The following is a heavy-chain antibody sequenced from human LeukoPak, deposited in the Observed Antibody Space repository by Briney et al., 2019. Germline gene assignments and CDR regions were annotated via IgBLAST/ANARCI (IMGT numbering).Heavy chain of an antibody. Sequence: ASVKVSCKASGYTFTGYYMHWVRQAPGQGLEWMGWISAYNGNTNYAQKLQGRVTMTTDTSTSTAYMELRSLRSDDTAVYYCARDNLLDYLDLGYWGQGTLVTVSS. CDR1: GYTFTGYY. V-gene: IGHV1-18*04. CDR3: ARDNLLDYLDLGY. CDR2: ISAYNGNT. J-gene: IGHJ4*02. D-gene: IGHD4-17*01.